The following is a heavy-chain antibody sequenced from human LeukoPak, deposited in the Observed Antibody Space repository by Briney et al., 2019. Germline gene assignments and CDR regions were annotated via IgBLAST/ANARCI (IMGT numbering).Heavy chain of an antibody. Sequence: GESLKISCKGSGYSFTDYWIGWVRQMPGEGLQWMGIIYPDDSGIRYSPSFQGQVTISADKSIITAYLQWSSLKASDTAMYYCARHGRGSRSPNAFDIWGQGTMVSVSS. CDR1: GYSFTDYW. CDR2: IYPDDSGI. CDR3: ARHGRGSRSPNAFDI. D-gene: IGHD3-10*01. J-gene: IGHJ3*02. V-gene: IGHV5-51*01.